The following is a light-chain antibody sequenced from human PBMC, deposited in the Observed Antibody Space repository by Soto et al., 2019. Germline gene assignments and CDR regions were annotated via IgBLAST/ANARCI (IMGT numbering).Light chain of an antibody. V-gene: IGKV1-33*01. CDR3: QQYDNLPIT. J-gene: IGKJ5*01. CDR1: QTITMY. Sequence: DIQMTQSPSSLSASVGDRVTITCRASQTITMYCNWYQQKPGKAHKXMIFDASNLETGVPSRFSGSGSGTAGTFSISSLQPEDIATYYCQQYDNLPITFGQGTRLEIK. CDR2: DAS.